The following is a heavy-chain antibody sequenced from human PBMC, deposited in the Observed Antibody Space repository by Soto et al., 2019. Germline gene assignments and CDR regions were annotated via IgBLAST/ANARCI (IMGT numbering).Heavy chain of an antibody. CDR1: GFTVSGKKY. CDR2: LYDLDGT. D-gene: IGHD1-1*01. V-gene: IGHV3-53*01. Sequence: GGSLRLSCEVFGFTVSGKKYVAWVRQAPGKGLEWVSALYDLDGTYYADSVKGRFTTSSDSSRTTVYLQMNSLRPDDTAVYSCATWHLQEHAYDIWGQGTMVTVSS. CDR3: ATWHLQEHAYDI. J-gene: IGHJ3*02.